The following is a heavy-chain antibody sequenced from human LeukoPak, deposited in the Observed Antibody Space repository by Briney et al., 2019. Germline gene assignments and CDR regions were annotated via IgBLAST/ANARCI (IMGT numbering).Heavy chain of an antibody. CDR1: GFTVSSKY. Sequence: GGSLRLSCAASGFTVSSKYMSWVRQAPGKGLEWVSVIYSGGSTDYADSVKGRFTISRDNSENTLHLQMNSLRAEDTAVYYCARIPKTTYFDYSGQGTLVTVSS. J-gene: IGHJ4*02. V-gene: IGHV3-53*01. CDR2: IYSGGST. CDR3: ARIPKTTYFDY. D-gene: IGHD4-17*01.